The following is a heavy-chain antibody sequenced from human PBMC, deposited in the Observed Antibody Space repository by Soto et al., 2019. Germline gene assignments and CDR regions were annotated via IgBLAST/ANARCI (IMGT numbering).Heavy chain of an antibody. CDR2: IKSKTDGGTA. CDR3: TTGIYYDILTGYHNFAY. Sequence: PGGSLRLSCVASGFNLSHPWMTWVRQAEGKGLEWVGRIKSKTDGGTADYAAPVKGRATISRDDSKNTVYLQMNSLKTEDTAVYYCTTGIYYDILTGYHNFAYWGRGALVTGSS. D-gene: IGHD3-9*01. CDR1: GFNLSHPW. J-gene: IGHJ4*02. V-gene: IGHV3-15*01.